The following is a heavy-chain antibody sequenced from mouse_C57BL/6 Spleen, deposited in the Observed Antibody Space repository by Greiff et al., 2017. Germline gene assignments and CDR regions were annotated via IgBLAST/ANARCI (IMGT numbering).Heavy chain of an antibody. CDR2: INPNYGTT. Sequence: EVKLQESGPELVKPGASVKISCKASGYSFTDYNMNWVKQSNGKSLEWIGVINPNYGTTSYNQKFKGKATLTVDQSSSTAYMQHNSLTSEDSAVYYCARSSTTRGRAIDYWGQGTSVTVSS. D-gene: IGHD1-1*01. J-gene: IGHJ4*01. CDR1: GYSFTDYN. CDR3: ARSSTTRGRAIDY. V-gene: IGHV1-39*01.